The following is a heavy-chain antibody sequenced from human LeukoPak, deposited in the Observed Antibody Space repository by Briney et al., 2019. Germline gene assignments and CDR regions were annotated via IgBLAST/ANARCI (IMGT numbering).Heavy chain of an antibody. D-gene: IGHD3-10*01. CDR2: IKRDGNEK. CDR3: AKEGAYPIITYDS. Sequence: GGSLRLSCTASGFTFSSYWMNWVRQAPGKGLEWVANIKRDGNEKNYVDSVKGRFSISRDNAKNSLYLQMDSLRAEDTAVYYCAKEGAYPIITYDSWGQGALVTVSS. J-gene: IGHJ5*01. V-gene: IGHV3-7*01. CDR1: GFTFSSYW.